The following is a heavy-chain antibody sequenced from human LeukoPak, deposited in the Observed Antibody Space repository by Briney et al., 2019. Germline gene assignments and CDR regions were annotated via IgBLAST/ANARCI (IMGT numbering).Heavy chain of an antibody. D-gene: IGHD3-16*01. CDR3: VRDGIGGSTTLDS. Sequence: PGGSLRLSCAASGFSFGGYGMHWVRQTPGKGLDWVSFVRYDGSKTYYGDSVKGRFTISRDNSNNTVHLQMNRLRPDDTAVYYCVRDGIGGSTTLDSWGQGTLVTVSS. CDR1: GFSFGGYG. V-gene: IGHV3-30*02. J-gene: IGHJ5*01. CDR2: VRYDGSKT.